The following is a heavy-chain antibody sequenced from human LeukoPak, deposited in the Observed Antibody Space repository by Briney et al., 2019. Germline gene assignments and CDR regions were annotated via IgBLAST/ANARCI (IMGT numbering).Heavy chain of an antibody. D-gene: IGHD1-26*01. Sequence: GRSLRLSCAASGFTFSSYAMHWVRQAPGKGLEWVAVISYDGSNKYYADSVKGRFTISRDNSKNTLYLQMNSLRAEDTAVYYCARADSGSYYFYDYWGQGTLVTVSS. CDR3: ARADSGSYYFYDY. V-gene: IGHV3-30-3*01. J-gene: IGHJ4*02. CDR1: GFTFSSYA. CDR2: ISYDGSNK.